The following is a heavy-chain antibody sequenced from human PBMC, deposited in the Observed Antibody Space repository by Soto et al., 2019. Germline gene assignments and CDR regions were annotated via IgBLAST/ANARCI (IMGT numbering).Heavy chain of an antibody. J-gene: IGHJ4*02. CDR2: IRSKANSYAT. V-gene: IGHV3-73*01. CDR3: TRLSPSVSAGGY. CDR1: GFTFSGSA. Sequence: GGSLRLSCAASGFTFSGSAMHWVRQASGKGLEWVGRIRSKANSYATAYAASVKGRFTISRDDSKNTAYLQMNSLKTEDTAVYYCTRLSPSVSAGGYWGQGTLVTVSS. D-gene: IGHD6-13*01.